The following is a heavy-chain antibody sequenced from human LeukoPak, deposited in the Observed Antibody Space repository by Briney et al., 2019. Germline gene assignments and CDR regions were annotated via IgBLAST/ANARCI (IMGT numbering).Heavy chain of an antibody. J-gene: IGHJ5*02. D-gene: IGHD6-19*01. V-gene: IGHV3-7*05. CDR2: IKQDGSEK. Sequence: PGGSLRLSCAASGFTISSYWMNWVRQAPGKGLEWVANIKQDGSEKYYVDSVKGRFTISRDNAKNSLYLQMNSLRAEDTAVYYCARGSDSSGWLGDWFDPWGQGTLVTVSS. CDR3: ARGSDSSGWLGDWFDP. CDR1: GFTISSYW.